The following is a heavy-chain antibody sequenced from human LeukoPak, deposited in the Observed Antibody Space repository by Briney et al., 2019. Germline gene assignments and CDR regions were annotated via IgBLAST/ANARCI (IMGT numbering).Heavy chain of an antibody. CDR1: GYTFSNFA. D-gene: IGHD6-19*01. CDR3: ARDFIAVGGSNLFLMV. Sequence: ASVKVSCKASGYTFSNFAIHWVRQAPGQSLEWMGWINAANGNSVYSDKLQGRVTISRDTSASTAYMEVGSLKSEDTGIYFCARDFIAVGGSNLFLMVWGQGTLVTVSS. CDR2: INAANGNS. J-gene: IGHJ1*01. V-gene: IGHV1-3*01.